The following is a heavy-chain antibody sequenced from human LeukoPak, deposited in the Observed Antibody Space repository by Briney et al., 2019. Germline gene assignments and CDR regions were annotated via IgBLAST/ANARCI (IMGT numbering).Heavy chain of an antibody. CDR1: EFTFSNYW. CDR2: IKQDGSDK. CDR3: AREPLSSGWYCDY. J-gene: IGHJ4*02. D-gene: IGHD6-19*01. Sequence: GGSLRLSCAASEFTFSNYWMSWVRQAPGKGLEWVANIKQDGSDKYYVDSVKGRFTISRDNAKNSLYLQMNSLRAEDTAVYYCAREPLSSGWYCDYWGQGTLVTVSS. V-gene: IGHV3-7*03.